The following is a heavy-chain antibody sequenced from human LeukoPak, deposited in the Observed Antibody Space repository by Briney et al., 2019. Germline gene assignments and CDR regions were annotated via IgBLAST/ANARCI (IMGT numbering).Heavy chain of an antibody. Sequence: GASVKVSCKASGGTFSSYAISWVRQAPGQGLEWMGIINPSGGSTSYAQKFQGRVTMTRDTSTSTVYMELSSLRSEDTAVYYCARGDYYDSSGYYRTLYYFDYWGQGTLVTVSS. CDR1: GGTFSSYA. J-gene: IGHJ4*02. CDR2: INPSGGST. CDR3: ARGDYYDSSGYYRTLYYFDY. D-gene: IGHD3-22*01. V-gene: IGHV1-46*01.